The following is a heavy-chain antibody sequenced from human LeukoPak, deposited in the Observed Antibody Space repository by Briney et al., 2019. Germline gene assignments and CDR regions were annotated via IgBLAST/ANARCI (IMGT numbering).Heavy chain of an antibody. CDR1: GGSFSGYY. Sequence: SETLSLTCAVYGGSFSGYYWSWIRQPPGKGLEWIGDIHHSGSTNYNPSLKSRVTTSVDTSKNQFSLKLSSVTAADTAVYYCARMKRGYSSSWYDYWGQGTLVTVSS. V-gene: IGHV4-34*01. CDR3: ARMKRGYSSSWYDY. CDR2: IHHSGST. D-gene: IGHD6-13*01. J-gene: IGHJ4*02.